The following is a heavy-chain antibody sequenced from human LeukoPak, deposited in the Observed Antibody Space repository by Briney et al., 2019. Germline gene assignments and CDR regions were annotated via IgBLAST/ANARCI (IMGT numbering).Heavy chain of an antibody. J-gene: IGHJ2*01. CDR1: GGSISHYY. V-gene: IGHV4-4*09. D-gene: IGHD3-3*01. Sequence: SETLSLTCTVSGGSISHYYWSWIRQPPGKGLEWIAYIYTSGTTNNYTSGSTNYNPSLKSRVTISVDTSKNQFSLRLSSVTAADTAVYFCAGQRFPALDFDLWGRGTLVTVSS. CDR2: IYTSGTTNNYTSGST. CDR3: AGQRFPALDFDL.